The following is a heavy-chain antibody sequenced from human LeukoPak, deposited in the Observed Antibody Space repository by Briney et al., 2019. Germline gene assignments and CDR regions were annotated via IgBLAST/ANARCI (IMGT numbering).Heavy chain of an antibody. CDR3: AKDRANWAIDD. CDR1: GFTFTNHP. V-gene: IGHV3-69-1*01. Sequence: GGSLRLSCAASGFTFTNHPMNWVRQAPGKGLEWVSYIGGDGVAFYADSVKGRFTMSKDDARKSLYLQMSSLRVEDTALYYCAKDRANWAIDDWGQGTQVTVSS. D-gene: IGHD2-2*02. CDR2: IGGDGVA. J-gene: IGHJ4*02.